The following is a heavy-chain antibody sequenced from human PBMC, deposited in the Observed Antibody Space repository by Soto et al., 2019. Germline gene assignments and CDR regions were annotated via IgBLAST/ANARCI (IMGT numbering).Heavy chain of an antibody. Sequence: SETLSLTCALSSYSFGSGYWAWLRQSPGKGLEWFGTISQNGDSFYNPSLRSRVAMSIDASRNQFSLELSSVTAADTAVYFCAREGGESSDGLYYFDSWGQGSLVTVSS. V-gene: IGHV4-38-2*02. J-gene: IGHJ4*02. CDR1: SYSFGSGY. D-gene: IGHD3-16*01. CDR3: AREGGESSDGLYYFDS. CDR2: ISQNGDS.